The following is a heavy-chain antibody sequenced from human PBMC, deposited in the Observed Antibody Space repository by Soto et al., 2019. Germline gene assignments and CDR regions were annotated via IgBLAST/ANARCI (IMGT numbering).Heavy chain of an antibody. J-gene: IGHJ6*02. CDR3: ARYDFWSGYLDYYYGMDV. D-gene: IGHD3-3*01. V-gene: IGHV1-18*01. Sequence: ASVKVSCKASGYTFTSYGISWVRQAPGQGLEWMGWISAYNGNTNYAQKLQGRVTMTTDTSTSTAYMELRSRRSDDTAVYYCARYDFWSGYLDYYYGMDVWGQGTTVTISS. CDR1: GYTFTSYG. CDR2: ISAYNGNT.